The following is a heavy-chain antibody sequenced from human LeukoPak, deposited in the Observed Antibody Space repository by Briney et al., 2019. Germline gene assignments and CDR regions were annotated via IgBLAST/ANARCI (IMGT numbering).Heavy chain of an antibody. D-gene: IGHD6-13*01. CDR3: ARAPYSSSWYELDYYYYMDV. Sequence: SETLSLTCTVSGYSISSGYYWGWIRQPPGKGLEWIGSIYHSGSTYYNPSLKSRVTISVDRSKNPFSLKLSSVTAADTAVYYCARAPYSSSWYELDYYYYMDVWGKGTTVTVSS. J-gene: IGHJ6*03. CDR1: GYSISSGYY. V-gene: IGHV4-38-2*02. CDR2: IYHSGST.